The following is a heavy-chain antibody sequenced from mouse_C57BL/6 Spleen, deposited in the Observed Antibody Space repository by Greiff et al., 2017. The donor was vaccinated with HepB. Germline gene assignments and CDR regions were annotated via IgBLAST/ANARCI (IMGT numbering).Heavy chain of an antibody. CDR1: GYTFTSYW. CDR3: AREYYYGSSPDY. CDR2: IYPGSGST. V-gene: IGHV1-55*01. D-gene: IGHD1-1*01. J-gene: IGHJ2*01. Sequence: VKLQQPGAELVKPGASVKMSCKASGYTFTSYWITWVKQRPGQGLEWIGDIYPGSGSTNYNEKFKSKATLTVDTSSSTAYMQLSSLTSEDSAVYYCAREYYYGSSPDYWGQGTTLTVSS.